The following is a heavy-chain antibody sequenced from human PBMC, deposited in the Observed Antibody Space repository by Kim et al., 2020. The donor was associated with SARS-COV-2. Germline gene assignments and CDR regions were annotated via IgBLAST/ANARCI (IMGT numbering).Heavy chain of an antibody. Sequence: ASVKVSCKASGFSVTSSHLNWVRQAPGQGLEWMGWINTNTGNPTYAQGFTGRFVFSLDTSVSTAYLQISSLKAEDTAVYYCMRGASRTFDYWGQGTLVTVSS. CDR3: MRGASRTFDY. CDR2: INTNTGNP. CDR1: GFSVTSSH. D-gene: IGHD6-13*01. V-gene: IGHV7-4-1*02. J-gene: IGHJ4*02.